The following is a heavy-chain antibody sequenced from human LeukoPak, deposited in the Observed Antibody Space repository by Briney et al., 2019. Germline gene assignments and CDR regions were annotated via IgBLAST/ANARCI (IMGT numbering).Heavy chain of an antibody. CDR2: INRSGRT. V-gene: IGHV4-34*01. CDR1: GGTFSGYY. CDR3: ARDNGDYSNY. J-gene: IGHJ4*02. D-gene: IGHD4-11*01. Sequence: SETLSLTCAVYGGTFSGYYWSWIRQPPGKGLEWIGEINRSGRTNYNPSLKSRVTISVDTPKNQFSLKLRSVTAADTAVYYCARDNGDYSNYWGQGTLVTVST.